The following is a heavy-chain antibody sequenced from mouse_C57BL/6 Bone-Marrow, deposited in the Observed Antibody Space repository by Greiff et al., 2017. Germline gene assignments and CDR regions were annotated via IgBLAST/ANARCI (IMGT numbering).Heavy chain of an antibody. CDR2: IDPSDSYT. CDR1: GYTFTSYW. Sequence: QVQLQQPGAELVRPGTSVKLSCKASGYTFTSYWMHWVKQRPGQGLEWIGVIDPSDSYTNYNQKFKGKATLTVDTSSSTAYMQLSSLTSEDSAVYYCARWETGRLDYWGQGTTLTVS. V-gene: IGHV1-59*01. J-gene: IGHJ2*01. D-gene: IGHD4-1*01. CDR3: ARWETGRLDY.